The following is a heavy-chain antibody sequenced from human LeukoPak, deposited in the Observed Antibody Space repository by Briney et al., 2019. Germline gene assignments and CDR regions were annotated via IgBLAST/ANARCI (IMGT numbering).Heavy chain of an antibody. CDR3: ARGGKLHPQSPY. CDR1: GFTFITYW. J-gene: IGHJ4*02. V-gene: IGHV3-7*01. CDR2: INQDGREK. Sequence: GXXLRLSCAASGFTFITYWMSWVRQAPGKGLEWVANINQDGREKYYVDSVKGGFTIYRDNGKNSVYLQMNRLGGEDTGVYYCARGGKLHPQSPYWGQGTLVTVSS. D-gene: IGHD3-16*01.